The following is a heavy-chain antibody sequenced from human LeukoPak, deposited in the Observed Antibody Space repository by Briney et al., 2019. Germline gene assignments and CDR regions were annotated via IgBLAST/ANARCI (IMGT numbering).Heavy chain of an antibody. D-gene: IGHD6-13*01. Sequence: GGSLRLSCAASGFTFSRYWMHWVRQAPVKGLVWVSHINTDATTITYADFVKGRFTISRDNAKNTLYLQMNSLRVEDTALYYCVRGQATAWGLDYWGQGTLVTVSS. CDR2: INTDATTI. CDR3: VRGQATAWGLDY. J-gene: IGHJ4*02. CDR1: GFTFSRYW. V-gene: IGHV3-74*01.